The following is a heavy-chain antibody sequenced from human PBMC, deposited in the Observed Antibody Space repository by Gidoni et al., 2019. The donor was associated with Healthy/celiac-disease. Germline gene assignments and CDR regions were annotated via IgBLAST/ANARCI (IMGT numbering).Heavy chain of an antibody. D-gene: IGHD5-12*01. J-gene: IGHJ4*02. CDR1: GFTFSSYS. CDR2: IRSSSSTI. CDR3: ARDQWGRGYDSGIFDY. Sequence: EVQLVESGGGLVQPGGSLRLSCAASGFTFSSYSMNWVRQAPGKGLEWVSYIRSSSSTIYYADSVKGRFTISRDNAKNSLYLQMNSLRDEDTAVYYCARDQWGRGYDSGIFDYWGQGTLVTVSS. V-gene: IGHV3-48*02.